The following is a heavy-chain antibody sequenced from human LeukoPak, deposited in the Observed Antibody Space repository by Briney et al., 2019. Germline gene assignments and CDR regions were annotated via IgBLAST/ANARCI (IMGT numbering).Heavy chain of an antibody. CDR3: AKVQVVPAADYYYYYYMDV. V-gene: IGHV3-21*04. J-gene: IGHJ6*03. Sequence: GGSLRLSCAASGFTFSSYSMNWVRQAPGKGLEWVSSISSSSSYIYYADSVKGRFTISRDNSKNTLYLQMNSLRAEDTAVYYCAKVQVVPAADYYYYYYMDVWGKGTTVTVSS. CDR2: ISSSSSYI. CDR1: GFTFSSYS. D-gene: IGHD2-2*01.